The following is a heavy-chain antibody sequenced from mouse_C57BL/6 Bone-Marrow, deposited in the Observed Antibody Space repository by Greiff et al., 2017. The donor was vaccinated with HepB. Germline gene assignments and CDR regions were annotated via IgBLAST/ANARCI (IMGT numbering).Heavy chain of an antibody. J-gene: IGHJ2*01. CDR1: GFTFSSYA. V-gene: IGHV5-4*01. Sequence: EVKLMESGGGLVKPGGSLKLSCAASGFTFSSYAMSWVRQTPEKRLEWVATISDGGSYTYYPDNVKGRFTISRDNAKNNLYLQMSHLKSEDTAMYYCARDPLDVDYWGQGTTLTVSS. CDR3: ARDPLDVDY. CDR2: ISDGGSYT.